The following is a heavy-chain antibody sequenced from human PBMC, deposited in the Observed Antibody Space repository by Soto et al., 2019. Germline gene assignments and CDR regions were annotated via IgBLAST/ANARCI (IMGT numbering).Heavy chain of an antibody. D-gene: IGHD2-21*01. CDR3: ARHWIAGSSIP. CDR1: GDSXSSSSQY. CDR2: IHYSGTS. J-gene: IGHJ5*02. V-gene: IGHV4-39*01. Sequence: QVQLQESGPGLVKPSETLSLTCSVSGDSXSSSSQYXXWXXQPPGKGLEWIGSIHYSGTSYYNPSLKSRVTIFVDTSKNQLSLKLSSVTAADTAVYYCARHWIAGSSIPWGQGTLVTVSS.